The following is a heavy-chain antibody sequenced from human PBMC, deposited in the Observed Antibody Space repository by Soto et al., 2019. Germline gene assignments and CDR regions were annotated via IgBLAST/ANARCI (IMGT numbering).Heavy chain of an antibody. D-gene: IGHD2-2*01. J-gene: IGHJ4*02. CDR1: GYTFTSYG. V-gene: IGHV1-18*01. CDR2: ISAYNGNT. CDR3: ARGPHLLGYCSSTSCPTTDDY. Sequence: QVQLVQSGAEVKKPGASVKVSCKASGYTFTSYGISWVRQAPGQGLEWMGWISAYNGNTNYAQKLQGRVTMTTDTSTSTAYMELRGLRSDDTAVYYCARGPHLLGYCSSTSCPTTDDYWGQGTLVTVSS.